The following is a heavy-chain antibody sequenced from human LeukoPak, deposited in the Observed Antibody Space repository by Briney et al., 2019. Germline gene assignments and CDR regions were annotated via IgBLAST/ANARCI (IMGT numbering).Heavy chain of an antibody. CDR3: ARDTATIYGDSDHNWFDP. CDR1: GGTFSSYA. Sequence: SVKVSCKASGGTFSSYAISWVRQAPGQGLEWMGRIIAIFGTANYAQKFQGRVTITTDESTSTAYMELSSLRSEDTAVYYWARDTATIYGDSDHNWFDPWGQGTLVTVFS. CDR2: IIAIFGTA. J-gene: IGHJ5*02. V-gene: IGHV1-69*05. D-gene: IGHD4-17*01.